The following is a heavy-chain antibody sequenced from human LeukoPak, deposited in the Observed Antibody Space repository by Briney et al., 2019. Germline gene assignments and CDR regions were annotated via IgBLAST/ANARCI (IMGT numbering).Heavy chain of an antibody. J-gene: IGHJ1*01. Sequence: SETLSLTCTVSGYSISSGYYWGWIRQPPGKGLEWIGSIYHSGSTYYNPSLKSRVTISVDTSKNQFSLKLSSVTAADTAVYYCARFGVAGIQHWGQGTLVTVSS. V-gene: IGHV4-38-2*02. D-gene: IGHD6-19*01. CDR3: ARFGVAGIQH. CDR1: GYSISSGYY. CDR2: IYHSGST.